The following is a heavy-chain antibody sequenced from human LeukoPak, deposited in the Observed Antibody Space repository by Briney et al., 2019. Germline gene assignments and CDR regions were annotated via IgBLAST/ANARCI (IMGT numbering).Heavy chain of an antibody. J-gene: IGHJ4*02. CDR3: ANDAYSTSWYGNY. CDR2: ISSSGSST. Sequence: PGGSLRLSCAASGLTFSIYGMSWVRQAPGKGVEWVSRISSSGSSTNYPDSVKRRFTISRDNSKNTLYLQMNSLGAEDTAVYYCANDAYSTSWYGNYWGQGTLVTVSS. V-gene: IGHV3-23*01. D-gene: IGHD6-13*01. CDR1: GLTFSIYG.